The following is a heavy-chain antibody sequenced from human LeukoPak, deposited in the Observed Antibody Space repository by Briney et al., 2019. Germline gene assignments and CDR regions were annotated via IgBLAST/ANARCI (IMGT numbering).Heavy chain of an antibody. CDR3: ARDPTGATDY. CDR1: GFTFSKNY. V-gene: IGHV3-53*01. J-gene: IGHJ4*02. CDR2: IYSGGNT. D-gene: IGHD1-1*01. Sequence: PGGSLRLSCAASGFTFSKNYMSWVRQAPGKGLEWVSVIYSGGNTYYSDSVTGRFTISRDNSKNTLYLQMNSLRAEDTAVYYCARDPTGATDYWGQGTLVTVSS.